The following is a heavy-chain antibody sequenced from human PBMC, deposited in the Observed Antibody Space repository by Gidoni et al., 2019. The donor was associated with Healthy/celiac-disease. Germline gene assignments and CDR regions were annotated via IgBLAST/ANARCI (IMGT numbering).Heavy chain of an antibody. V-gene: IGHV3-49*04. D-gene: IGHD3-10*01. Sequence: EVQLVESGGGLVQPGRSLRLSCTASGFTFGDYAMSWVRQAPGKGLEWVGFIRSKAYGGTTEYAASVKGRFTISRDDSKSIAYLQMNSLKTEDTAVYYCTREKLWFREDPCDYWGQGTLVTVSS. CDR3: TREKLWFREDPCDY. J-gene: IGHJ4*02. CDR1: GFTFGDYA. CDR2: IRSKAYGGTT.